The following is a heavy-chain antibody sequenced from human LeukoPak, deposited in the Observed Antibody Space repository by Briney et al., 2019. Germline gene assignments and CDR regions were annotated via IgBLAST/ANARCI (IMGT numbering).Heavy chain of an antibody. J-gene: IGHJ4*02. CDR2: IWYDGSNK. CDR3: ARDSRPRAEGQLVY. V-gene: IGHV3-33*01. Sequence: GRSLRLSCAATGFTFSSYGMHWVRQAPGKGLEWVAVIWYDGSNKYYADSVKGRFTISRDNSKNTLYLQMNGLRAEDTAVYYCARDSRPRAEGQLVYWGQGTLVTASS. CDR1: GFTFSSYG. D-gene: IGHD6-13*01.